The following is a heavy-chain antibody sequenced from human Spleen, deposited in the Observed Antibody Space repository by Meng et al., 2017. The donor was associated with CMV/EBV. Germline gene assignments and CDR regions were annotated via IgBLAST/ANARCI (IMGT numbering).Heavy chain of an antibody. CDR1: GFTFSSYW. V-gene: IGHV3-7*01. CDR3: ARDSLYYDILTGYSPFDY. Sequence: GESLKISCAASGFTFSSYWMSWVRQAPGKGLEWVANIKQDGSEKYYVDSVKGRFTISRDNAKNSLYLQMNSLRAEDTAVYYCARDSLYYDILTGYSPFDYWGQGTLVTVSS. CDR2: IKQDGSEK. D-gene: IGHD3-9*01. J-gene: IGHJ4*02.